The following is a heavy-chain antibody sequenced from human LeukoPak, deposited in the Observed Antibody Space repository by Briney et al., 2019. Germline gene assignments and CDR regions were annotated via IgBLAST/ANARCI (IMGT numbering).Heavy chain of an antibody. V-gene: IGHV3-23*01. Sequence: GGSLRLSCEASGFTFSSYSMSWVRQAPGKGLEWVSAIVASGGTTYYADSVKGRFTISRDNSKNTQSLQMNSLRAEDTAVYYCASMSGYFEYWGQGNLVSVSS. J-gene: IGHJ4*02. D-gene: IGHD5/OR15-5a*01. CDR3: ASMSGYFEY. CDR2: IVASGGTT. CDR1: GFTFSSYS.